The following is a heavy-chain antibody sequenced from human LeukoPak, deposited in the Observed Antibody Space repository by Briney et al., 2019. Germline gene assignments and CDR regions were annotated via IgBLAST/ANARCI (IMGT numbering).Heavy chain of an antibody. CDR1: GFTFSSYA. J-gene: IGHJ5*02. CDR3: TRGNIATRRGDNWFDP. D-gene: IGHD6-6*01. V-gene: IGHV3-23*01. CDR2: ISGSGGST. Sequence: GGSLRLSCAASGFTFSSYAMSWVRQAPGKGLEWVSAISGSGGSTYYADSVKGRFTISRDNSKNTLYLQMNSLRAEDTAVYYCTRGNIATRRGDNWFDPWGQGTLVTVSS.